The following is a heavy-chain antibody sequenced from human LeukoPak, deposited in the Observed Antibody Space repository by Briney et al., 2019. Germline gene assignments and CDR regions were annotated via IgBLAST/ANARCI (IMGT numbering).Heavy chain of an antibody. D-gene: IGHD3-10*01. J-gene: IGHJ4*02. V-gene: IGHV1-18*01. CDR1: GYTFTSYD. Sequence: ASVKVSCKASGYTFTSYDINWVRQAPGQGLEWMGWISAYNGNTNYAQKLQGRVTMTTDTSTSTAYMELRSLRSDDTAVYYCARESAPRGDFDYWGQGTLVTVSS. CDR2: ISAYNGNT. CDR3: ARESAPRGDFDY.